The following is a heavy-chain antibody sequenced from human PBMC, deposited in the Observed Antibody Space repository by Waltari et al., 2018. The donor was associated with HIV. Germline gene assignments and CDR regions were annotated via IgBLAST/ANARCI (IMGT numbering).Heavy chain of an antibody. D-gene: IGHD2-15*01. V-gene: IGHV5-51*01. CDR2: IYPGDSDT. J-gene: IGHJ6*02. CDR1: GYNFDKSW. CDR3: ARHGVVDGNDSYGMDV. Sequence: VQLAQSGAEVKKPGASLKISCKGSGYNFDKSWIGGVRQMPGKGLEWMGIIYPGDSDTRYSPSFQGQVTFSADKSITTAYLQLSNLKASDTAMYYCARHGVVDGNDSYGMDVWGQGTTVTVSS.